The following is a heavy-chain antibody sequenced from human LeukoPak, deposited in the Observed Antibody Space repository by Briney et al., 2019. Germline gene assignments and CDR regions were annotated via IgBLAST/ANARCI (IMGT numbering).Heavy chain of an antibody. Sequence: GASVKVSCKASGYTFTSYYMRGVRQAPGQGLEWMGIINPSGGSTSYAQKFQGRVTMTRDTSTSTVYMELSSLRSEDTAVYYCARLAEYYDILTGYSYFDYWGQGTLVTVSS. CDR1: GYTFTSYY. CDR3: ARLAEYYDILTGYSYFDY. D-gene: IGHD3-9*01. V-gene: IGHV1-46*03. J-gene: IGHJ4*02. CDR2: INPSGGST.